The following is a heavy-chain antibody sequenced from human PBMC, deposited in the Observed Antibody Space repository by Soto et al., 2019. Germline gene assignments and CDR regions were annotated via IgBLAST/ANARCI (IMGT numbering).Heavy chain of an antibody. Sequence: QVQLQESGPGLVEPSGTLSLTCAVSGGSIRSGNWWSWVRQPPGKGLEWIGEIYHSGTTNYNPSLNSRVTISVEKSKNQFSLKLTSVTAADTAVYYFARQRGYYVDYWGQGTLVTVSS. D-gene: IGHD3-22*01. CDR3: ARQRGYYVDY. V-gene: IGHV4-4*02. J-gene: IGHJ4*02. CDR1: GGSIRSGNW. CDR2: IYHSGTT.